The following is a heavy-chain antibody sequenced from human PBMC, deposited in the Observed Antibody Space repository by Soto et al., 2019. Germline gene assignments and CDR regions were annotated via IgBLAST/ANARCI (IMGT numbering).Heavy chain of an antibody. V-gene: IGHV3-21*01. J-gene: IGHJ5*02. Sequence: WGSRRLSCAASGLTFSSYSMNWVRQAPGKGLEWVSSISRSSSCIYYADSVKGRFTISRDNAKNSLYLQMNSLRAEDTAVYYCARDPTRIAASRIGLGMSDRWRERNRVTV. CDR3: ARDPTRIAASRIGLGMSDR. CDR1: GLTFSSYS. CDR2: ISRSSSCI. D-gene: IGHD6-6*01.